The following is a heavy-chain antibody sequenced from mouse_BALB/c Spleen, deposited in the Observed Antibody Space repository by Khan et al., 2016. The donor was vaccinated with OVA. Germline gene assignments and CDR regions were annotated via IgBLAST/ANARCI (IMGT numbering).Heavy chain of an antibody. J-gene: IGHJ2*01. CDR1: GYTFTDYA. CDR2: ISTYSGNT. V-gene: IGHV1S137*01. D-gene: IGHD2-3*01. Sequence: QVRLQQSAPELVRPGVSVKISCKGSGYTFTDYAMYWVKQSHAKSLEWIGLISTYSGNTNYNQKFKGKATMTVDKSSSTAYMALARLTSEDSAIYYCARPAYDGYYDYWGQGTTLTVSS. CDR3: ARPAYDGYYDY.